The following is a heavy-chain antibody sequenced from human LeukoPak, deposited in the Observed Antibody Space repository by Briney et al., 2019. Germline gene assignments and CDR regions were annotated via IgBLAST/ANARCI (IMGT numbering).Heavy chain of an antibody. J-gene: IGHJ6*03. Sequence: PSETLSLTCAVSGGSISSSNWWSWVRQPPGKGLEWIGEIYHSGSTNYNPSLKSRVTISVDKSKNQFSLKLSSVTAADTAVYYCSRIDRLDYYYYMDVWGKGTTVTVSS. CDR2: IYHSGST. CDR1: GGSISSSNW. CDR3: SRIDRLDYYYYMDV. D-gene: IGHD3-16*02. V-gene: IGHV4-4*02.